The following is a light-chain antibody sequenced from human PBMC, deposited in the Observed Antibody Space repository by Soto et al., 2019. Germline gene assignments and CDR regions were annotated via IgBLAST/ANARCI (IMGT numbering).Light chain of an antibody. CDR2: DAS. Sequence: ELVLPQSSATLSLSPVSISPIYSRASQSVSSYLAWYQQKPGQAPRLLIYDASNRATGIPARFSGSGSGTDFTLTISSLEPEDFAVYYCQKYVTSPRTFGQGTKVDIK. V-gene: IGKV3-11*01. CDR1: QSVSSY. CDR3: QKYVTSPRT. J-gene: IGKJ1*01.